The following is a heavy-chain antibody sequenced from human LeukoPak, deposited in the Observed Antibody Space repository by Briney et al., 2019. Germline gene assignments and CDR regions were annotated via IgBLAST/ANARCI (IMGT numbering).Heavy chain of an antibody. CDR2: ISSSSSTI. J-gene: IGHJ4*02. Sequence: GGSLRLSCAVSGLTFSSHSMNWVRQAPGKGLEWLSHISSSSSTIYYADSVKGRFTISRDNSKNTLYLQMNSLRAEDTAVYYCARVAVAGTDFDYWGQGTLVTVSS. D-gene: IGHD6-19*01. CDR3: ARVAVAGTDFDY. CDR1: GLTFSSHS. V-gene: IGHV3-48*01.